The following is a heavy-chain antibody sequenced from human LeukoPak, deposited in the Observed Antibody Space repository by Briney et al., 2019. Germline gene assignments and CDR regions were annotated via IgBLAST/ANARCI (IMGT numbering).Heavy chain of an antibody. V-gene: IGHV3-11*01. Sequence: GGSLRLSCAASGFTFSDYYMSWIRQAPGKGLEWVSYISSSGSTIYYADSVKGRFTISRDNAKNSLYLQMNSLRAEDTAVYYCARRRYSYGQYNWFDPWGQGTLVTVSS. D-gene: IGHD5-18*01. J-gene: IGHJ5*02. CDR2: ISSSGSTI. CDR3: ARRRYSYGQYNWFDP. CDR1: GFTFSDYY.